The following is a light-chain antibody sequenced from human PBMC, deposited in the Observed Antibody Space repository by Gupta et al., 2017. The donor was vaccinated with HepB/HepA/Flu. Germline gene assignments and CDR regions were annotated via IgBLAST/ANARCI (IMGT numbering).Light chain of an antibody. CDR1: SSNVGRNN. J-gene: IGLJ2*01. CDR3: AAWDTSLNVVV. V-gene: IGLV1-44*01. CDR2: YND. Sequence: QSVLTQSTSVSGTPGQRVTISCSGRSSNVGRNNVNWYQQLPGTAPKLLIYYNDERPSGVPDRISGSKSGTSASLAISGLQSEDEADYYCAAWDTSLNVVVFGGGTKLTVL.